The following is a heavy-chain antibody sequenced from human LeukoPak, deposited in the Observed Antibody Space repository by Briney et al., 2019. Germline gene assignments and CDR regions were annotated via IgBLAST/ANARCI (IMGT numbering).Heavy chain of an antibody. V-gene: IGHV4-34*01. D-gene: IGHD3-10*01. CDR2: INHSGST. J-gene: IGHJ5*02. CDR1: GGSFSGYY. CDR3: ASKPLRRYYYGSGSYNEP. Sequence: SETLSLTCAVYGGSFSGYYWSWIRQPPGKGLEWIGEINHSGSTNYNPSLKSRVTISVGTSKNQFSLKLSSVTAADTAVYYCASKPLRRYYYGSGSYNEPWGQGTLVTVSS.